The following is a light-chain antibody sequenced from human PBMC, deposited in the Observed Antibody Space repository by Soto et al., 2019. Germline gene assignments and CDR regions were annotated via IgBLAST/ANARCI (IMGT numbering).Light chain of an antibody. CDR3: QQYGSSPYT. J-gene: IGKJ2*01. CDR1: QSVSSSF. CDR2: GAS. Sequence: EIVLTQSPGTLSLSPGERATLSCRASQSVSSSFLAWYQQKPGQAPRLLISGASTRATGIPDRFSGSGSGTDFTLTISRLEPEDFAVYYCQQYGSSPYTFGQGTKLEIK. V-gene: IGKV3-20*01.